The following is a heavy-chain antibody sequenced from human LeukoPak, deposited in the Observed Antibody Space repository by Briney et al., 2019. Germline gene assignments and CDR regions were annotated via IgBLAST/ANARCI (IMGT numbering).Heavy chain of an antibody. CDR3: TRERWLDY. J-gene: IGHJ4*02. Sequence: AGGSLRLSCAASGFTFSTYWMNWVRQAPGKGPVWVSRINSDGSSTGYADSVKGRFTISRDNAKNTLYLQMNSLRAEDTAVYYCTRERWLDYWGQGTLVTVSS. CDR1: GFTFSTYW. V-gene: IGHV3-74*01. D-gene: IGHD5-24*01. CDR2: INSDGSST.